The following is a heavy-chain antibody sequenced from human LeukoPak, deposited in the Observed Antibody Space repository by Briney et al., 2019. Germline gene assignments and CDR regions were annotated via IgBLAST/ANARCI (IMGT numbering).Heavy chain of an antibody. CDR3: AREEYSYFDY. CDR1: GGSISSGGYS. V-gene: IGHV4-61*08. Sequence: PSETLSLTCAVSGGSISSGGYSWSWIRQPPGKGLEWIGYIYYSGSTNYNPSLKSRVTISVDTSKNQFSLKLSSVTAADTAVYYCAREEYSYFDYWGQGTLVTVSS. J-gene: IGHJ4*02. CDR2: IYYSGST. D-gene: IGHD5-18*01.